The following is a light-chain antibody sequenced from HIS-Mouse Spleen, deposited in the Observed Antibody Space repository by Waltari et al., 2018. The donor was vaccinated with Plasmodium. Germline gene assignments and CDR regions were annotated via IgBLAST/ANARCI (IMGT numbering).Light chain of an antibody. J-gene: IGLJ2*01. Sequence: QSALTQPASVSGSPGQSITISCTGTSSDVGSYNLVSWYQQHPGKAPKLMIYEGSKRPSGLSNLFSGSKSGNTAALTISGLQAEDEADYYCCSYAGSSTFVVFGGGTKLTVL. CDR3: CSYAGSSTFVV. CDR2: EGS. V-gene: IGLV2-23*03. CDR1: SSDVGSYNL.